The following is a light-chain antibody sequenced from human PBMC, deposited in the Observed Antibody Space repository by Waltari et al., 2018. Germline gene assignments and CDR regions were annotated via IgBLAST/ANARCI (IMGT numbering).Light chain of an antibody. Sequence: QSVLTQPPSVSGAPGQRVTISCTGSSSNIGAGYDVNWYQQIPGTDPKLLIYGNSTRPSGVPDRFSGSNSGPSSSLAITGLQAEDEADYYCQSYDSSLSGYVFGTGTKVTVL. V-gene: IGLV1-40*01. CDR2: GNS. CDR3: QSYDSSLSGYV. J-gene: IGLJ1*01. CDR1: SSNIGAGYD.